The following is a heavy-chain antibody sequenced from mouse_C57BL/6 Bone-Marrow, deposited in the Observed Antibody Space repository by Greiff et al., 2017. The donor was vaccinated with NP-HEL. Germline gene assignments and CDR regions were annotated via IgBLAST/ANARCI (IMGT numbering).Heavy chain of an antibody. CDR2: SRNKANDYTT. J-gene: IGHJ2*01. V-gene: IGHV7-1*01. CDR3: ARDPTTVVAKDYYDY. CDR1: GFTFSDFY. D-gene: IGHD1-1*01. Sequence: EVHLVESGGGLVQSGRSLRLSCATSGFTFSDFYMEWVRQAPGKGLEWIAASRNKANDYTTEYSASVKGRFIVSRDTSQSILYLQMNALRAEDTAIYYCARDPTTVVAKDYYDYWGQGTTLTVSS.